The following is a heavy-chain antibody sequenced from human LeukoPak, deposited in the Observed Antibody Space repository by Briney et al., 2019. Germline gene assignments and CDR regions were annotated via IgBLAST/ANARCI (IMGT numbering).Heavy chain of an antibody. D-gene: IGHD1-26*01. CDR3: ARVGRSGSPGAFDI. CDR2: IRSQNGAT. Sequence: ASVSVSCRASGYTFHTYDITWVRQAPGQGLEWMGWIRSQNGATNYAQKLQGRVTMTTDASTSTVYMELRSLRSDDTAVYYCARVGRSGSPGAFDIWGQGTMVIVSA. J-gene: IGHJ3*02. V-gene: IGHV1-18*01. CDR1: GYTFHTYD.